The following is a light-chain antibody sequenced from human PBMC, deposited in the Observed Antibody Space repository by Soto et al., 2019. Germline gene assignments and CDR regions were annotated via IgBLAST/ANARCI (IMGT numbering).Light chain of an antibody. Sequence: DIQMTQSPSSLSASVGDRVTITCRASQTIGIYLNWYQQKPAEAPKLLIYAASNLHSGVPSRFSGSGSGTDFTLTISSLQPDDFATYYCQQSYFPPVTFGQGTKVDIK. V-gene: IGKV1-39*01. J-gene: IGKJ1*01. CDR3: QQSYFPPVT. CDR1: QTIGIY. CDR2: AAS.